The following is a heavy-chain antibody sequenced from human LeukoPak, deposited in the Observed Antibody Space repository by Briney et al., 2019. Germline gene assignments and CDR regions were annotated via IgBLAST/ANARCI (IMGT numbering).Heavy chain of an antibody. D-gene: IGHD4-23*01. J-gene: IGHJ4*02. CDR3: ARDRLRWPKIDY. CDR1: GGSLSDYY. Sequence: PSETLSLTCAVYGGSLSDYYWSWIRQPPGKGLEWIGEIIHSGNTNYGPSLKSRVTISLDTSKNQFSLKLTSVIAADTAVYYCARDRLRWPKIDYWGQGTLVTVSS. V-gene: IGHV4-34*12. CDR2: IIHSGNT.